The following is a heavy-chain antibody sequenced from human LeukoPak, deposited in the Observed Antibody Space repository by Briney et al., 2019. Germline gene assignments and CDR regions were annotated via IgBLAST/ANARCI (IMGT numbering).Heavy chain of an antibody. CDR1: GASINR. D-gene: IGHD3-10*01. CDR2: INIRGNT. Sequence: SETLSLTCTVSGASINRGWIRQPAGKGLEWIGHINIRGNTEYNVSLKSRVTMSVDTSKKQFSLRLNSVTGADTAVYYCARGAFYYDARSFWRGFDYWGQGSLVTVSS. J-gene: IGHJ4*02. V-gene: IGHV4-4*07. CDR3: ARGAFYYDARSFWRGFDY.